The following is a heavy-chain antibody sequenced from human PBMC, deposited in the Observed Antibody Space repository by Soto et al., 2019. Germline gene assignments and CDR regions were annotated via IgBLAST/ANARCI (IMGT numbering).Heavy chain of an antibody. CDR2: ISWNSGST. D-gene: IGHD6-13*01. CDR3: AKASLSSSWSSPQNWFDP. CDR1: GFIFDEYA. V-gene: IGHV3-9*03. Sequence: EVQLVESGGGLVQPGRSLRLSCAASGFIFDEYAMHWVRQAPGKGLEWVSGISWNSGSTGYANSVKGRFTISRDNAKNSLYLQINSLRVEDMALYYCAKASLSSSWSSPQNWFDPWGQGTLVTVSS. J-gene: IGHJ5*02.